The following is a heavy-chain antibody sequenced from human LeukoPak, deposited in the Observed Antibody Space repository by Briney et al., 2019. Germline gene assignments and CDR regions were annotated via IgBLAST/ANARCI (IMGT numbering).Heavy chain of an antibody. CDR3: ARGNGYCSSTSCYFGLNFDY. J-gene: IGHJ4*02. CDR2: ISYDGSNK. Sequence: PGGSLRLSCAASGFTFSSYAMHWVRQAPGKGLAWVAVISYDGSNKYYADSVKGRFTISRDNSKNTLYLQMNSLRAEDTAVYYCARGNGYCSSTSCYFGLNFDYWGQGTLVTVSS. V-gene: IGHV3-30-3*01. D-gene: IGHD2-2*01. CDR1: GFTFSSYA.